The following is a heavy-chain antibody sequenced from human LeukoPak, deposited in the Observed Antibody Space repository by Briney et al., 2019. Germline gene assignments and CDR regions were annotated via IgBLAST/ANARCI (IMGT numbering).Heavy chain of an antibody. V-gene: IGHV1-2*02. CDR3: ARGMGALVPAATWFDP. CDR2: INPNSGGT. CDR1: GYTFIAYY. J-gene: IGHJ5*02. Sequence: ASVKVSCKASGYTFIAYYMHWVRQAPGQGLEWMGWINPNSGGTNYAQKFQGRVTMTRDTSISTAYMDLSRLRSDDTAVYYCARGMGALVPAATWFDPWGQGTLVTVSS. D-gene: IGHD2-2*01.